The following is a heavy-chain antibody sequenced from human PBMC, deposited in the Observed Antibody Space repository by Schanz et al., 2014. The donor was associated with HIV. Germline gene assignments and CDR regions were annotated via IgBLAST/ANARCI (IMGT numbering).Heavy chain of an antibody. V-gene: IGHV3-53*01. Sequence: QLVESGGGLIQPGGSLRLSCVFSGFTVSNNHLSWVRQAPGKGLEWVSITYSAGTTYYTDSVKGRFTISRDNAKNSLYLQMNSLRDDDMAVYYCTTDQFGGYFVHWGQGALVTVSS. J-gene: IGHJ5*02. D-gene: IGHD5-12*01. CDR1: GFTVSNNH. CDR2: TYSAGTT. CDR3: TTDQFGGYFVH.